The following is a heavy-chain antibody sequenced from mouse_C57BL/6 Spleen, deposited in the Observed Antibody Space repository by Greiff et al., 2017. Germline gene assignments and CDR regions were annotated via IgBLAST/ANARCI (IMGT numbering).Heavy chain of an antibody. D-gene: IGHD2-5*01. Sequence: EVHLVESGGGLVQPKGSLKLSCAASGFSFNTYAMNWVRQAPGKGLEWVARIRSKSNNYATYYADSVKDRFTISRDDSESMLYLQMNNLKTEDTAMYYCVRQRSNYYFDYWGQGTTLTVSS. J-gene: IGHJ2*01. CDR1: GFSFNTYA. V-gene: IGHV10-1*01. CDR2: IRSKSNNYAT. CDR3: VRQRSNYYFDY.